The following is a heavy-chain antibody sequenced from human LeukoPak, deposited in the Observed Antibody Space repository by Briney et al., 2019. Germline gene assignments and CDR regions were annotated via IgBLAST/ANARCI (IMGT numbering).Heavy chain of an antibody. V-gene: IGHV1-2*02. CDR3: ARGPLLWFGESSGIDY. CDR2: INPSSGGT. J-gene: IGHJ4*02. D-gene: IGHD3-10*01. Sequence: ASVKVSCKASGYTFTDYYMHWVRQAPGQGLEWMGWINPSSGGTNYAQKFQGRVTVTRDTSISTAYMDLSSLRSEDTAVYYCARGPLLWFGESSGIDYWGQGTLVTVSS. CDR1: GYTFTDYY.